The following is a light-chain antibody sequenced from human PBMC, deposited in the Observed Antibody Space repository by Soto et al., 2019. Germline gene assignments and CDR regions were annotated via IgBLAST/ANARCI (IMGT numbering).Light chain of an antibody. CDR3: QSYDTSVSGARV. CDR1: RSNIGSGYD. CDR2: RNH. Sequence: QSVLTQPPSVSGAPGERVTISCTGSRSNIGSGYDVHWYQQIPGTAPKLLIYRNHDWPSGVPDRFSGSKSGTSASLAITGLHAEDEGDYYCQSYDTSVSGARVFGGGTKVTVL. V-gene: IGLV1-40*01. J-gene: IGLJ3*02.